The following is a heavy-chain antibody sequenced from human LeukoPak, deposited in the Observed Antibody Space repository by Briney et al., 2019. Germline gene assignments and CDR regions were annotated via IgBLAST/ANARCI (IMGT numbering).Heavy chain of an antibody. Sequence: GGSLRLSRAASGFTFSRYGMHWVRPAPGKGLEWVAVISYDGSNKYYADTVKGRFTISRDNSKTTLYPQMYGLRAEDTAVYYGAKDLRHSSSSDYWGQGALVTVSS. D-gene: IGHD6-6*01. V-gene: IGHV3-30*18. CDR1: GFTFSRYG. CDR3: AKDLRHSSSSDY. J-gene: IGHJ4*02. CDR2: ISYDGSNK.